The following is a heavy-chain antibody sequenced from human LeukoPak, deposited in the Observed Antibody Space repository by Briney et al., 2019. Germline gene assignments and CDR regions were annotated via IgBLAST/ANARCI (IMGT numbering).Heavy chain of an antibody. D-gene: IGHD3-10*01. J-gene: IGHJ4*02. V-gene: IGHV4-39*07. Sequence: PSETLSLTCTVSGGSISSSSYYWGWIRQPPGKGLEWIGSIYYSGSTYYNPSLKSRVTISVDTSKNQFSLKLSSVTAADTAVYYCARGVIKRKIDYWGQGTLVTVSS. CDR1: GGSISSSSYY. CDR3: ARGVIKRKIDY. CDR2: IYYSGST.